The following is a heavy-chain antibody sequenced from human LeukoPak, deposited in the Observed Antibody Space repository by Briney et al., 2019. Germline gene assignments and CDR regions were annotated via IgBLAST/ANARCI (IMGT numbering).Heavy chain of an antibody. CDR3: ARDLGGYSGYNPGVFDY. CDR2: IYYSGST. V-gene: IGHV4-59*01. D-gene: IGHD5-12*01. J-gene: IGHJ4*02. CDR1: GGSISSYY. Sequence: SETLSLTCTVSGGSISSYYWSWIRQPPGKGLEWIGYIYYSGSTNYNPSLKSRVTISVDTSKNQFSLKLSSVTAADTAVYYCARDLGGYSGYNPGVFDYWGQGTLVTVPS.